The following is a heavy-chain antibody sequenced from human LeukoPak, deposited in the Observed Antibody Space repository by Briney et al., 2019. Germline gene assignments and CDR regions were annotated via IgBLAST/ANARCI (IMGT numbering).Heavy chain of an antibody. Sequence: GGSLRLSCTTSGFTFTDYGMTWVRQAPGKGLEWVSAISGSGGSTYYADSVKGRFTISRDNAKNSLYLQMNSLRAEDTAVYYCARDLAPVIAAGGVGNWFDPWGQGTLVTVSS. CDR2: ISGSGGST. D-gene: IGHD6-13*01. J-gene: IGHJ5*02. CDR3: ARDLAPVIAAGGVGNWFDP. V-gene: IGHV3-11*04. CDR1: GFTFTDYG.